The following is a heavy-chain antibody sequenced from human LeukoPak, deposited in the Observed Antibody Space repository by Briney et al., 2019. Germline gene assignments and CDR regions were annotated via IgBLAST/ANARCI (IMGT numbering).Heavy chain of an antibody. CDR1: GGSISSSDYY. Sequence: SETLSLTCTVSGGSISSSDYYWSWIRQPPGKGLEWIGYIYYSGSTSYNPSLKSRVTISVDTSKNQFSLKLTSVTAADTAVYYCATHKRELLPGAYYYYMDVWGKGTTVTVSS. CDR2: IYYSGST. V-gene: IGHV4-30-4*01. D-gene: IGHD1-26*01. CDR3: ATHKRELLPGAYYYYMDV. J-gene: IGHJ6*03.